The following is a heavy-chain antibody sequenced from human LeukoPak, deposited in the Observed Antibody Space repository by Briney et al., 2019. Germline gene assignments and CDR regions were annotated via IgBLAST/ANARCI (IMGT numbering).Heavy chain of an antibody. Sequence: PSETLSLTCTVSGGSISSYYWSWIRQPPGKGLEWIGYIYYRGSTNYNPSLKSRVTISVDTSKNQFSLKLSSVTAADTAVYYCARDSRYDRAFDIWGQGTMVTVSS. D-gene: IGHD1-14*01. J-gene: IGHJ3*02. V-gene: IGHV4-59*01. CDR3: ARDSRYDRAFDI. CDR1: GGSISSYY. CDR2: IYYRGST.